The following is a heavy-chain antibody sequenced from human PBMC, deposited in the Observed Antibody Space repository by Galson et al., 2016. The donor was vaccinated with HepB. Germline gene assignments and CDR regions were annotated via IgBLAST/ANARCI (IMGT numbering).Heavy chain of an antibody. CDR3: TLGIIFFNY. V-gene: IGHV3-15*01. CDR1: GVTLNKAS. J-gene: IGHJ4*02. CDR2: IKPKSDGGTT. Sequence: SLRLSCAASGVTLNKASMSWVRQAPGKGLEWVAHIKPKSDGGTTDYAAPVKGRFTISRDDSKQTLTLQMNTLKVEDTGVYFCTLGIIFFNYWGQGNLVTVSP. D-gene: IGHD3-9*01.